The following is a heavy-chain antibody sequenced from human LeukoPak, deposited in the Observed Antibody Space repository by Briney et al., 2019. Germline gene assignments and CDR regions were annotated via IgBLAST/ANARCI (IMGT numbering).Heavy chain of an antibody. Sequence: QAGGSLRLSCAASGFTFSSYAMSWVRQAPGKGLEWVSAISGSGGSTYYADSVKGRFTISRDNSKNTLYLQMNSLRAEDTAVYYCAKSSTYYDFWSGYYMDFYYYYMDVWGKGTTVTVSS. V-gene: IGHV3-23*01. CDR3: AKSSTYYDFWSGYYMDFYYYYMDV. CDR1: GFTFSSYA. CDR2: ISGSGGST. D-gene: IGHD3-3*01. J-gene: IGHJ6*03.